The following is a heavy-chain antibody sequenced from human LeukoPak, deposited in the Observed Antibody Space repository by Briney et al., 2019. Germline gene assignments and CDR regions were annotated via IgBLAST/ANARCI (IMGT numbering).Heavy chain of an antibody. J-gene: IGHJ5*02. CDR2: IYTSGST. Sequence: SESLSLTCTVSGGSISSYYWSWIRQPPGKGLEGIGYIYTSGSTNYNRSLKSRVTISVDTSKNQFSLKLSSVTAADTAVYYCARHVGLQNGKYNWFDPWGQGTLVTVSS. CDR1: GGSISSYY. V-gene: IGHV4-4*09. D-gene: IGHD4-11*01. CDR3: ARHVGLQNGKYNWFDP.